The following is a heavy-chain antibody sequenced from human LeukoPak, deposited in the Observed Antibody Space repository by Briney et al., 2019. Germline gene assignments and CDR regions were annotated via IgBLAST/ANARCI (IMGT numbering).Heavy chain of an antibody. D-gene: IGHD3-3*01. Sequence: GGSLRLSCAASGFTFSSYSMNWVRQAPGKGLEWVSSISSSSYIYYADSVKGRFTISRDNAKNSLYLQMNSLRAEDTAVYYCARTSGDFWSGYLVDYWGQGTLVTVSS. CDR1: GFTFSSYS. V-gene: IGHV3-21*01. CDR3: ARTSGDFWSGYLVDY. J-gene: IGHJ4*02. CDR2: ISSSSYI.